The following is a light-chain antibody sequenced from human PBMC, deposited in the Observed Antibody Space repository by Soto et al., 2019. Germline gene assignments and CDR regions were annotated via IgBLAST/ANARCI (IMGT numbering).Light chain of an antibody. CDR3: DYYIIGLTGFYG. Sequence: QSVLTPPPSVSGAPGQSVTISCTGSNSNIVAGYDVDCFQQIPGKALKLLVYNSNSRPSGIPDRFSGSKSGASASLAITGLQPQAGADYYCDYYIIGLTGFYGSGRGTK. V-gene: IGLV1-40*01. CDR2: NSN. J-gene: IGLJ1*01. CDR1: NSNIVAGYD.